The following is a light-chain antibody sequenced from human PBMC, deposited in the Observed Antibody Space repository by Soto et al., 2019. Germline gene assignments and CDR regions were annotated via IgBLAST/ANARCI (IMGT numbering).Light chain of an antibody. CDR2: GAS. Sequence: EIVLTQSPGTLSLSPGERATLSCRASQSVSRSYLAWYQQKPGQAPRLLIYGASSRATGIPDRFSGSGSGPDFTLTISRLEPEDFAVYYCQQYGSSPGTFGQGTKVEIK. J-gene: IGKJ1*01. V-gene: IGKV3-20*01. CDR1: QSVSRSY. CDR3: QQYGSSPGT.